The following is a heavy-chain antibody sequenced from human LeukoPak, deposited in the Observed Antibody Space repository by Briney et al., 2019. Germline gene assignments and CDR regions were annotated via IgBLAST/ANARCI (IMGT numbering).Heavy chain of an antibody. CDR2: INSDGSST. D-gene: IGHD3-10*01. CDR3: ARDRGGSAFDI. Sequence: QPGGSLRLSCAPPGFTFRSYWMHWVRQAPGKGLVWVSRINSDGSSTSYADSVKGRFTISRDNAKNTLYLQMNSLRAEDTAVYHCARDRGGSAFDILGQGTMVTVSS. V-gene: IGHV3-74*01. J-gene: IGHJ3*02. CDR1: GFTFRSYW.